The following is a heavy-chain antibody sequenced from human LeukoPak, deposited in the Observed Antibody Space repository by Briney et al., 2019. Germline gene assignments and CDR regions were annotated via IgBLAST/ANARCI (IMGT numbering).Heavy chain of an antibody. J-gene: IGHJ5*02. CDR2: INPSGGST. CDR3: ARDNSVEDTAWWFDP. D-gene: IGHD4-23*01. Sequence: ASVKVSCKASGYTFTNYHMNWVRQAPGQGLEWMGIINPSGGSTSYAQKFPGRVTMTRDMSTSTDYMELSSLRSEDTAVYYCARDNSVEDTAWWFDPWGQGTLVTVSS. CDR1: GYTFTNYH. V-gene: IGHV1-46*01.